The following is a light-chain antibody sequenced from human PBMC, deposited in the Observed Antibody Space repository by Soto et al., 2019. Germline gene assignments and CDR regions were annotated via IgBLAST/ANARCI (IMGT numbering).Light chain of an antibody. CDR1: SSDVGLYDY. CDR2: EVT. J-gene: IGLJ1*01. CDR3: SSYGGNSNYV. V-gene: IGLV2-8*01. Sequence: QSALTQPPSASGSRGQSVTISCTGTSSDVGLYDYVSWYQQHPGKVPKLLIYEVTQRPSGVPDRFSGSKSGNTASLTVSGLQAEDEADYYCSSYGGNSNYVFGTGTKVTVL.